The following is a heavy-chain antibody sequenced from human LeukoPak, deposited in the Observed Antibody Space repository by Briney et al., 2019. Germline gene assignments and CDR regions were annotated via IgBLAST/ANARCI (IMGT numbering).Heavy chain of an antibody. V-gene: IGHV3-23*01. Sequence: GGSLRLSCAASGFTFSSYAMSWVRQAPGKGLEWVSAISGSGDSTYYADSVKGRFTISRDNSKNTLYLQMNSLRADDTAVYYCALHHGSYYLGRWFDPWGKGILVTVSS. J-gene: IGHJ5*02. CDR3: ALHHGSYYLGRWFDP. CDR1: GFTFSSYA. CDR2: ISGSGDST. D-gene: IGHD1-26*01.